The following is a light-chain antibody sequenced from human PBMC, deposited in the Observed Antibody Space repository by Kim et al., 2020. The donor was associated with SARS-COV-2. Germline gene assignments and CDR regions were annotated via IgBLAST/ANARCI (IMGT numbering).Light chain of an antibody. V-gene: IGKV3-15*01. CDR2: GAS. CDR3: QQYNNWPPYT. J-gene: IGKJ2*01. Sequence: VSPGGRATLSCRASQSVNSDLAWYQQRPGQGPRLHIYGASTRAPGVPDRVSGSGSGTEFTLTISSLQSEDFAVYFCQQYNNWPPYTFGQGTKLEIK. CDR1: QSVNSD.